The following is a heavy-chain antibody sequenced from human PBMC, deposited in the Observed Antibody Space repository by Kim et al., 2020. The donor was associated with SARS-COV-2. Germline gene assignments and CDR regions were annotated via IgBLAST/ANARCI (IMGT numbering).Heavy chain of an antibody. J-gene: IGHJ4*02. V-gene: IGHV1-2*02. CDR1: GYIFTDYY. CDR2: INPKNGGT. D-gene: IGHD7-27*01. CDR3: XRAWXXSXXDH. Sequence: ASVKVSCKSSGYIFTDYYVHWVRQAPGQGLKWMGWINPKNGGTSYSQEFQFRISMAADXSINTVFMELSGLXSADTAVYYCXRAWXXSXXDHWGQGALVTVS.